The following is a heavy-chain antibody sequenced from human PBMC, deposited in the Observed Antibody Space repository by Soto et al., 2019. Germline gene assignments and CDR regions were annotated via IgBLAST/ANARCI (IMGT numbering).Heavy chain of an antibody. CDR3: ARGVFSVVVAATGAYYFDY. CDR1: GGTFSSYA. D-gene: IGHD2-15*01. Sequence: SVKVSCKASGGTFSSYAISWVRQAPGQGLEWMGGIIPIFGTANYAQKFQGRVTITADESTSTAYMELSSLRSEDTAVYYCARGVFSVVVAATGAYYFDYWGQGTLVTVS. J-gene: IGHJ4*02. CDR2: IIPIFGTA. V-gene: IGHV1-69*13.